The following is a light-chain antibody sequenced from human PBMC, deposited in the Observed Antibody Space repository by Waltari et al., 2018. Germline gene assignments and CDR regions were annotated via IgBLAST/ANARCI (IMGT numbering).Light chain of an antibody. V-gene: IGKV1-12*01. CDR1: QGISSW. Sequence: DIQMTQSPSSVSASVGDRVAITCRAGQGISSWLAWYQQKPGKAPELLIYTASTLQSGVPSRFSGSGSGTDFTLTISSLQPEDIATYYCQHTNSFPFTFGQGTKLELK. CDR2: TAS. J-gene: IGKJ2*01. CDR3: QHTNSFPFT.